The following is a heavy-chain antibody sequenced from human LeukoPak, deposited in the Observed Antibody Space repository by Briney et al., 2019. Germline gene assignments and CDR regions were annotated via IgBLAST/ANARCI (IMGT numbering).Heavy chain of an antibody. CDR2: FYNSGRS. CDR1: DDSISDYY. D-gene: IGHD1-26*01. J-gene: IGHJ3*02. V-gene: IGHV4-59*08. Sequence: PSETLSLTCTVSDDSISDYYRGWIRQPPGKGLEWIGYFYNSGRSTYNPSLKSRVTISADTSKNHFSLELSSVTATDTAVYFCATNRAGTYDRPFDIWGQGTMVTVSS. CDR3: ATNRAGTYDRPFDI.